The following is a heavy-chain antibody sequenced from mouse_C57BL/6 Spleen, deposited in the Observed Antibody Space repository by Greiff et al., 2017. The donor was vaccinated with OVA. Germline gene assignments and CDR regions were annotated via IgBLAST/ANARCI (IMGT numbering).Heavy chain of an antibody. V-gene: IGHV2-5*01. Sequence: VQLQQSGPGLVQPSQSLSITCTVSGFSLTSYGVHWVRQSPGKGLEWLGVIWRGGSTDYNAAFMSRLSITKDNSKSQVFFKMNSLQADDTAIYYCAKNPYVDDGLLAYWGQGTLVTVSA. J-gene: IGHJ3*01. CDR2: IWRGGST. D-gene: IGHD2-2*01. CDR3: AKNPYVDDGLLAY. CDR1: GFSLTSYG.